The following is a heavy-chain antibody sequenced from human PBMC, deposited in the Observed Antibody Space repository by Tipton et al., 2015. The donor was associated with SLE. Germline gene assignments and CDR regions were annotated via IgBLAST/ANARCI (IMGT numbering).Heavy chain of an antibody. CDR2: IYYSGST. CDR3: ARDVDGVWFDP. Sequence: TLSLTCTVSGGSISSSSYYWGWIRQPPGKGLEWIGYIYYSGSTYYNPSLKSRVTISVDTSKNQFSLKLSSVTAADTAVYYCARDVDGVWFDPWGQGTLVTVSS. CDR1: GGSISSSSYY. J-gene: IGHJ5*02. D-gene: IGHD3-16*01. V-gene: IGHV4-31*03.